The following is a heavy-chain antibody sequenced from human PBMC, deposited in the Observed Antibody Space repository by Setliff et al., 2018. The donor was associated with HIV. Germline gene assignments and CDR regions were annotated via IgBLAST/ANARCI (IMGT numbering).Heavy chain of an antibody. CDR3: ARDHVVCSGGTRRPDDPYYYYYMNV. V-gene: IGHV1-2*02. Sequence: ASVKVSCKTSGYMFNIYYMHWVRQVPGQGLEWMGWSNPNTGGTKYAQKFQGRVTMTMDTSTTTAYMELSGLKSDDTAVYYCARDHVVCSGGTRRPDDPYYYYYMNVWGQGTTVTVSS. D-gene: IGHD2-15*01. CDR1: GYMFNIYY. CDR2: SNPNTGGT. J-gene: IGHJ6*03.